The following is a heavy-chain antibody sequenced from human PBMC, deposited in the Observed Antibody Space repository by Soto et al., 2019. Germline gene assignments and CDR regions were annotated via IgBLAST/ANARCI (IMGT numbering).Heavy chain of an antibody. CDR2: INHSGST. D-gene: IGHD6-13*01. CDR3: ARGRRLAAAGVYYYYYYGMDV. J-gene: IGHJ6*02. CDR1: GGSFSGYY. V-gene: IGHV4-34*01. Sequence: SETLSLTCAVYGGSFSGYYWSWIRQPPGKGLEWIGEINHSGSTNYNPSLKSRVTISVDTSKNQFSLKLSSVTAADTAVYYCARGRRLAAAGVYYYYYYGMDVWGQGTTVTVSS.